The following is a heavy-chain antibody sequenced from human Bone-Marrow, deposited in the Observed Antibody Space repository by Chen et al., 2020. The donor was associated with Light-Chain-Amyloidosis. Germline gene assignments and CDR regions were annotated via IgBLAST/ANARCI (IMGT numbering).Heavy chain of an antibody. J-gene: IGHJ6*03. Sequence: EVQLVESGGGLVQPGRSLRLSCSGSGFQFVDYAMYWVRQAPGRGLEWVSSISWDSSNIGWSEAVTGGFSISRDNAKKSLYLEMNGLRAEDTAVYYCAQDSGDIVRAGGAFDYYYYMDVWGNGTTVTVSS. CDR1: GFQFVDYA. CDR3: AQDSGDIVRAGGAFDYYYYMDV. CDR2: ISWDSSNI. V-gene: IGHV3-9*01. D-gene: IGHD5-12*01.